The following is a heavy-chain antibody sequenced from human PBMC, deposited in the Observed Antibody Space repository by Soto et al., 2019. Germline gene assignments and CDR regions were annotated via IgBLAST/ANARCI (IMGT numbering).Heavy chain of an antibody. J-gene: IGHJ6*02. CDR1: GYTFTSYA. CDR3: ARDIDFWSGYPSGMDV. D-gene: IGHD3-3*01. CDR2: INAGNGNT. Sequence: ASVKVSCKASGYTFTSYAMHWVRQAPGQRLEWMGWINAGNGNTKYSQKFQGRVTITRDTSASTAYMELSSLRSEDTAVYYCARDIDFWSGYPSGMDVWGQGTTVTVSS. V-gene: IGHV1-3*01.